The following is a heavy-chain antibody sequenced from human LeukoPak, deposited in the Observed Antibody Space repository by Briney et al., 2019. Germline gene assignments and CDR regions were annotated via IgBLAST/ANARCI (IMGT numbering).Heavy chain of an antibody. CDR1: GGSISSGSYY. Sequence: SETLSLTCTVSGGSISSGSYYWSWIRQPAGKGLEWIGRIYTSGSTNYNPSLKSRVTISVDTSKNQFSLELSSVTAADTAVYYCARETSQKGAHYMDVWGKGTTVTISS. J-gene: IGHJ6*03. D-gene: IGHD3-16*01. V-gene: IGHV4-61*02. CDR3: ARETSQKGAHYMDV. CDR2: IYTSGST.